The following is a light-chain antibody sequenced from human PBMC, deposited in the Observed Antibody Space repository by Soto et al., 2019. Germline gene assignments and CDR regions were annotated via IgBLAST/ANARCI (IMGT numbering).Light chain of an antibody. Sequence: DIQMTQSPSTLSASVGDRVTITCRASQSTSSYLAWYQQKPGKAPKLLICQASSLENGVPSRFSGSGSGTEFSLTISSLQPDDFATYYCQQYSSHSTFGQGTKVDIK. CDR3: QQYSSHST. CDR1: QSTSSY. J-gene: IGKJ1*01. V-gene: IGKV1-5*03. CDR2: QAS.